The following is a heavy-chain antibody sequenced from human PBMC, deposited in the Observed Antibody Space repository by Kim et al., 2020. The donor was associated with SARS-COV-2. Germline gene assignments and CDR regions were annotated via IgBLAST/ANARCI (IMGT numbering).Heavy chain of an antibody. CDR3: ARVGTAGTYRTQAYYYGMDV. CDR2: IYHSGST. CDR1: GGSISSSNW. Sequence: SETLSLTCAVSGGSISSSNWWSWVRQPPGKGLEWIGEIYHSGSTNYNPSLKSRVTISVDKSKNQFSLKLSSVTAADTAVYYCARVGTAGTYRTQAYYYGMDVWGQGTTVTVSS. V-gene: IGHV4-4*02. J-gene: IGHJ6*02. D-gene: IGHD6-13*01.